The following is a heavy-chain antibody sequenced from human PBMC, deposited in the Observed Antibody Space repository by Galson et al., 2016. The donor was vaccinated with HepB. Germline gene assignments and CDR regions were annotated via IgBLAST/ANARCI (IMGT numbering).Heavy chain of an antibody. V-gene: IGHV3-11*06. J-gene: IGHJ6*03. CDR3: ARYLGGINYYYMDA. CDR1: RFTFRDYY. Sequence: SLRLSCAASRFTFRDYYMSWIRQAPGKGLEWVSYISSSSRDTKYADSVKGRFTISRDNAKNSLYLQMNSLRAEDTGVYYCARYLGGINYYYMDAWGKGTTVTVSS. D-gene: IGHD3-10*01. CDR2: ISSSSRDT.